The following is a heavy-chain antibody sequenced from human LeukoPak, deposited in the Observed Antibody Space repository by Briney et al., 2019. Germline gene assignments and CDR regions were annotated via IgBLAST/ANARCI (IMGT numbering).Heavy chain of an antibody. CDR1: GGAFSSYA. CDR2: IIPMFGIA. CDR3: AKDGRRYSSGWYVDH. J-gene: IGHJ4*02. D-gene: IGHD6-19*01. V-gene: IGHV1-69*04. Sequence: VKVSCKASGGAFSSYAISWVRQAPGQGLEWMGRIIPMFGIANYAQKFQGRVTITADKSTSTAYMDLSSLRSEDTALYYCAKDGRRYSSGWYVDHWGQGTLVTVSS.